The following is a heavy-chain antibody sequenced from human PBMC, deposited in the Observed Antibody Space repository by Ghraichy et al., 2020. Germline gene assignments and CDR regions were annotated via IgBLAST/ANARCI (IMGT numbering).Heavy chain of an antibody. Sequence: GGSLRLSCAASGFTFSNAWMSWVRQSPGRGLEWVGRMTSKTDGGTTEYAAPVKGRFTISRDASKNTLYVEMNSRKTEDTAVYYCTPDHRGPTTVISPAHYHYYYGMDVWGQGTTVTVSS. J-gene: IGHJ6*02. CDR1: GFTFSNAW. V-gene: IGHV3-15*01. CDR2: MTSKTDGGTT. D-gene: IGHD4-23*01. CDR3: TPDHRGPTTVISPAHYHYYYGMDV.